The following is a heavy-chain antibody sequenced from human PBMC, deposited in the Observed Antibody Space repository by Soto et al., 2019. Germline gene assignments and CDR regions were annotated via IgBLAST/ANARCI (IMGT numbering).Heavy chain of an antibody. CDR3: ARHLQGSGWYYVLDY. Sequence: SETLSLTCTVSGGSISSSSYYWGWIRQPPGKGLEWIGSIYYSGSTYYNPSLKSRVTISVDTSKNQFSLKLSSVTAADTAVYYCARHLQGSGWYYVLDYWGQGTLVTVSS. V-gene: IGHV4-39*01. CDR1: GGSISSSSYY. D-gene: IGHD6-19*01. J-gene: IGHJ4*02. CDR2: IYYSGST.